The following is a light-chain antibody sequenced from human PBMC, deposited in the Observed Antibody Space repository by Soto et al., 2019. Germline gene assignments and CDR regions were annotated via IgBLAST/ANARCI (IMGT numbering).Light chain of an antibody. CDR1: QSVSSSY. CDR3: QQYGSSPYT. J-gene: IGKJ2*01. CDR2: GAS. V-gene: IGKV3-20*01. Sequence: EIVLTQSPGTLSLSPGERATLSCRASQSVSSSYLAWYQQKPGQAPRLLIYGASSRATGIPDRFRGSGSGTDFTLTISRLEPEDFAVDYCQQYGSSPYTFGQGTKLEIK.